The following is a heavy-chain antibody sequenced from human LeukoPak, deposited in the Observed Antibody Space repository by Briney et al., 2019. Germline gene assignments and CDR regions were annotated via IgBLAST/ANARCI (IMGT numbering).Heavy chain of an antibody. J-gene: IGHJ6*03. CDR3: ARPHISLNWGYYYYMDV. CDR2: IKQDGSEK. Sequence: PGGSLRLSCAASGFTFSSYWMSWVRQAPGKGLEWVANIKQDGSEKYYVDSVKGRFTISRDNAKNSLYLQMNSLRAEDTAVYYCARPHISLNWGYYYYMDVWGKGTTVTVSS. CDR1: GFTFSSYW. V-gene: IGHV3-7*01. D-gene: IGHD7-27*01.